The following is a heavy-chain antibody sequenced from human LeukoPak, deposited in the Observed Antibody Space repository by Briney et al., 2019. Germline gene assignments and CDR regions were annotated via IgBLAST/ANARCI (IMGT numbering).Heavy chain of an antibody. CDR1: GYTFTGYY. V-gene: IGHV1-2*02. CDR3: ARVRHTVIDQYYYYYGMDV. CDR2: INPNSGGT. J-gene: IGHJ6*02. D-gene: IGHD2-21*01. Sequence: ASVKVSCKASGYTFTGYYMHWVRQAPGQGLEWMGWINPNSGGTNYAQKFQGRVTMTRDTSISTAYMELSRLSSDDTAVYYCARVRHTVIDQYYYYYGMDVWGQGTTVTVSS.